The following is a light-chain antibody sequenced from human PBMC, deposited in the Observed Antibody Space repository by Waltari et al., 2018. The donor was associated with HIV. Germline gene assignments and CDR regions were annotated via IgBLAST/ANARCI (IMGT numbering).Light chain of an antibody. Sequence: QSVLTQPPSVSWAPGQRVTISCTGSSSNIGAGYDVHWYQQLPGTAPKLLIYCNSTRPSGVPDRFSGSKSGTSSSLAITGLQAEDEADYYCQSYDSSLSGWVFGGGTKLTVL. J-gene: IGLJ3*02. CDR2: CNS. V-gene: IGLV1-40*01. CDR1: SSNIGAGYD. CDR3: QSYDSSLSGWV.